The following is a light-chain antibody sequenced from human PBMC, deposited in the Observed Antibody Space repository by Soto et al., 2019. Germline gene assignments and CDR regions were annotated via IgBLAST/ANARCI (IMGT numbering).Light chain of an antibody. J-gene: IGKJ1*01. CDR1: QSVSSN. Sequence: EIVMTQSPATLSVSPGERATLSCRASQSVSSNLAWYQQKPGQAPRLLIYGASTRATGLPARFSGSGSGTEFTLTISSLQCEDFVEYNSEQYNNRIPWWFGQGTKVDIK. V-gene: IGKV3-15*01. CDR2: GAS. CDR3: EQYNNRIPWW.